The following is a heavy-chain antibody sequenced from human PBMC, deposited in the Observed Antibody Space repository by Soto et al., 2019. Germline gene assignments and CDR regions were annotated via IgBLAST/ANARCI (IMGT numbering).Heavy chain of an antibody. D-gene: IGHD2-21*01. CDR2: ISPDGSDV. CDR1: GFPFTNYW. CDR3: AGWGHIVMVAPSYVDR. V-gene: IGHV3-74*01. Sequence: GGSLRLSCAASGFPFTNYWMNWVRQTPGKGLMWVSRISPDGSDVGYADSVEGRFTVSRDNAKHTLYLQMHSLRAELTAMYYCAGWGHIVMVAPSYVDRWGQEAPVTDCS. J-gene: IGHJ4*02.